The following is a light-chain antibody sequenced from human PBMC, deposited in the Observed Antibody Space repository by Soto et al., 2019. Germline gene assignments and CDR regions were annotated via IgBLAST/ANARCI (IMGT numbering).Light chain of an antibody. Sequence: QSALTQPASVSGSPGQSIAISCTGTSSDVGSYDYVSWYQQPPGKAPKLLIYDVTRRPSGVSDRFSGSKSGNTASLTISGLLSEDEAHYYCSSYRPSSTDVVFGGGTKLTVL. V-gene: IGLV2-14*01. CDR2: DVT. J-gene: IGLJ2*01. CDR1: SSDVGSYDY. CDR3: SSYRPSSTDVV.